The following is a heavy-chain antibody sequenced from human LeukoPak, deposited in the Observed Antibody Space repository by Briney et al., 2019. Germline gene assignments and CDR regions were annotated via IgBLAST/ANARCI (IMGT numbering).Heavy chain of an antibody. Sequence: GGSLRLSCAASGFTFDDYGMSWVRQAPGKGLEWVSGINWNGGSTGYADSVKGRFTISRDNVKNSLYLQMNSLRAEDTALYYCARDLYYDSSGEVVIWGQGTMVTVSS. CDR1: GFTFDDYG. CDR2: INWNGGST. J-gene: IGHJ3*02. D-gene: IGHD3-22*01. V-gene: IGHV3-20*04. CDR3: ARDLYYDSSGEVVI.